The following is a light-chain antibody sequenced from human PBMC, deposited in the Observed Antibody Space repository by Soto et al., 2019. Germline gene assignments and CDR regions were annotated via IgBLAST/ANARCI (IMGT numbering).Light chain of an antibody. V-gene: IGKV3D-15*03. CDR2: GAS. J-gene: IGKJ5*01. Sequence: EIVMTQSPATLSVPPGDRATLSCRASESVRSNLAWYQQKPGQAPRLLIYGASIRAAEIPARFSGSGSGTEFTLTISTLQSEDFAVYYCQQYYDWPTITFGQGTRLE. CDR3: QQYYDWPTIT. CDR1: ESVRSN.